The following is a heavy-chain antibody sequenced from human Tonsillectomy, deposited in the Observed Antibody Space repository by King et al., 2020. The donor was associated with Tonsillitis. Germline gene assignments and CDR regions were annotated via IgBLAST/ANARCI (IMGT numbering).Heavy chain of an antibody. V-gene: IGHV3-21*01. CDR1: GFTFSSYS. J-gene: IGHJ3*02. Sequence: VQLVESGGGLVKPGGSLRLSCAASGFTFSSYSMNWVRQAPGKGLEWVSSISSSSSYIFYADSVRGRFPISRDNAKNSLYLHMNSLRAEDTAEYYCARDTREVEWLVGGDAFDIWGQGTMVTVSS. D-gene: IGHD6-19*01. CDR3: ARDTREVEWLVGGDAFDI. CDR2: ISSSSSYI.